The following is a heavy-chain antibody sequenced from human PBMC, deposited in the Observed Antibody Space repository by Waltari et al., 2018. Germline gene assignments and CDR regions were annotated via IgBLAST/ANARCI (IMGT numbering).Heavy chain of an antibody. CDR3: AREEATSFDY. D-gene: IGHD5-12*01. V-gene: IGHV4-34*01. CDR1: GGSFSGYY. J-gene: IGHJ4*02. Sequence: QVQLQQWGAGLLKPSETLSLTCAVYGGSFSGYYWSWICQPPGKGLEWIGEINHSGSTNYNPSLKSRVTISVDTSKNQFSLKLSSVTAADTAVYYCAREEATSFDYWGQGTLVTVSS. CDR2: INHSGST.